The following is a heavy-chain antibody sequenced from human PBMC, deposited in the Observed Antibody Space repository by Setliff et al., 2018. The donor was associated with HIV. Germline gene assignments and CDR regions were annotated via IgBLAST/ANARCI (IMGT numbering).Heavy chain of an antibody. J-gene: IGHJ4*02. CDR3: ARDSLRLPKYTTSWEYFDS. Sequence: ASVKVSCKASGYSFSSYGISWLRQAPGQAPVWMGWISTDNHKTNYAQRLQDRVKMTSDTSTTTAYMELMSLRSDDTAIYYCARDSLRLPKYTTSWEYFDSWGQGTLVTVSS. CDR1: GYSFSSYG. V-gene: IGHV1-18*01. D-gene: IGHD6-6*01. CDR2: ISTDNHKT.